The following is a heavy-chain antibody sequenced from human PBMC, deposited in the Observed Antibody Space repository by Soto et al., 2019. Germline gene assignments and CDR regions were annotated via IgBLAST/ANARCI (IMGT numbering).Heavy chain of an antibody. V-gene: IGHV3-23*01. Sequence: GGSLRLSCAASGFTFSSYAMSWVRQAPGKGLEWVSAISGSGGSTYYADSVKGRFTISRDNSKNTLYLQMNSLRAEDTAVYYCSIDVWSGHQLARIDIWSRRSTVIGSS. CDR2: ISGSGGST. CDR3: SIDVWSGHQLARIDI. CDR1: GFTFSSYA. D-gene: IGHD2-2*01. J-gene: IGHJ3*02.